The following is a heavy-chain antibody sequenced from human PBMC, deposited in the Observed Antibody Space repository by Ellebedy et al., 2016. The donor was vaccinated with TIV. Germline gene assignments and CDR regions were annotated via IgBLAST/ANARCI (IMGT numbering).Heavy chain of an antibody. CDR1: GFTFSNSA. CDR3: ARRYCTISRCFAASWASLDM. V-gene: IGHV3-23*01. D-gene: IGHD2-2*01. CDR2: MSVTFNKH. J-gene: IGHJ3*02. Sequence: PGGSLRLSCAASGFTFSNSAMSWVRQAPGKGLEWVSAMSVTFNKHYYIDSVKGRFTISRDNAKNSLYLQMNSLTVEDTAVYYCARRYCTISRCFAASWASLDMWGQGTMVTVSS.